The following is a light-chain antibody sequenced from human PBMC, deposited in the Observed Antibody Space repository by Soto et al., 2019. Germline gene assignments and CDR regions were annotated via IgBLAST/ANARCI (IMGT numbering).Light chain of an antibody. V-gene: IGLV2-11*01. Sequence: LTHPRSVSGAPGQSGTISCNGTSSDVGGYNYVSWYQQHPGKAPKLMIYTVTKRPSGVPDRFSGSKSDNTASLTISGLQVDEEADYYCCSYAGSSSYVFGTRTKVTV. J-gene: IGLJ1*01. CDR2: TVT. CDR3: CSYAGSSSYV. CDR1: SSDVGGYNY.